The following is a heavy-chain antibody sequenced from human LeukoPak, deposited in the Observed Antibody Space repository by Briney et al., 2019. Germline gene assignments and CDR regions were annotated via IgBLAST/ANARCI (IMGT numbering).Heavy chain of an antibody. CDR2: FYHRGST. V-gene: IGHV4-38-2*02. Sequence: SETLSLTCTISGDSISCGFYWGWIRQPPGSGLEWLGCFYHRGSTNYNPSLKSRVTISVDTSKNHISLKVNSVTAADTAVYYCAREGTRYFDSRGYLWGQGTMVTVSS. D-gene: IGHD3-22*01. J-gene: IGHJ4*02. CDR1: GDSISCGFY. CDR3: AREGTRYFDSRGYL.